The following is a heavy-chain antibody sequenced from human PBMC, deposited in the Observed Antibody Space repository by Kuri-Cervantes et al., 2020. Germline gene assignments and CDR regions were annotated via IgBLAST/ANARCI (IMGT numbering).Heavy chain of an antibody. CDR1: GYAFINHG. CDR3: ARDNDAGGDCNC. Sequence: ASVKVSCKASGYAFINHGITWVRQAPGQGLEWMGWISIYNGHTNYAQKFQDRVTMTTDTSTSTAYMELSRLRSDDTAVYYCARDNDAGGDCNCWGQGTLVTVSS. V-gene: IGHV1-18*01. J-gene: IGHJ4*02. CDR2: ISIYNGHT. D-gene: IGHD1-1*01.